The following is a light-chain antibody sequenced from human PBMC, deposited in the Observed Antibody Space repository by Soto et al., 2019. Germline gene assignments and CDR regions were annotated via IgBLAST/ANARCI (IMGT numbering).Light chain of an antibody. CDR1: QTVSRMY. Sequence: ELVRTQSAVTLALSPGERATLSCRASQTVSRMYLSWFQQKPGQAPRLLIYGTSTRATGIPVRFSGSGSGTDFTLTIRSLHPEDFAVYFCHEAFNLPWTFGQGTKVDIK. CDR3: HEAFNLPWT. J-gene: IGKJ1*01. CDR2: GTS. V-gene: IGKV3D-7*01.